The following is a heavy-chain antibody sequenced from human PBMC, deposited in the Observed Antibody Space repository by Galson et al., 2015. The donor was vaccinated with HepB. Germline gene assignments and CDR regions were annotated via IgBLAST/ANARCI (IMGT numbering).Heavy chain of an antibody. Sequence: SLRLSCAASGFTFTRYAMTWVRQAPGKGLEWVSSITSSGGNSYYTDSVKGRFTISRDNSRNTLLLQLNSLRAEDTAVYYCARGYNGFWGSWGQGTLVTVSS. J-gene: IGHJ5*02. CDR1: GFTFTRYA. CDR2: ITSSGGNS. CDR3: ARGYNGFWGS. V-gene: IGHV3-23*01. D-gene: IGHD3/OR15-3a*01.